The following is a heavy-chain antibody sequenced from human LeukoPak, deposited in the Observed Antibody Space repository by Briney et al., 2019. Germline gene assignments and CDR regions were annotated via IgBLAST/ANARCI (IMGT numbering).Heavy chain of an antibody. D-gene: IGHD3-22*01. J-gene: IGHJ6*02. CDR3: AKTEASSGYYLQSNYYGMDV. CDR1: GFTFSSYA. CDR2: ISVSGAGT. Sequence: GGSLRLSCAASGFTFSSYAMGWVRQAPGKGLEWVSAISVSGAGTYYADSVKGRFTISRDNSKNTLYLQMNSLRAEDTAVYYCAKTEASSGYYLQSNYYGMDVWGPGTTVTVSS. V-gene: IGHV3-23*01.